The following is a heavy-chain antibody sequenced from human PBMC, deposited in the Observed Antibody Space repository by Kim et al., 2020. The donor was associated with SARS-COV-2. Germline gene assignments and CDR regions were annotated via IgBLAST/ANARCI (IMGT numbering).Heavy chain of an antibody. CDR2: IYYSGST. J-gene: IGHJ6*01. CDR1: GGSISSYY. CDR3: ARDRVGYCSGGSCYGYYY. D-gene: IGHD2-15*01. Sequence: SETLSLTCTVSGGSISSYYWSWIRQPPGKGLEWIGYIYYSGSTNYNPSLKSRVTISVDTSKNQFSLKLSSVTAADTAVYYCARDRVGYCSGGSCYGYYY. V-gene: IGHV4-59*01.